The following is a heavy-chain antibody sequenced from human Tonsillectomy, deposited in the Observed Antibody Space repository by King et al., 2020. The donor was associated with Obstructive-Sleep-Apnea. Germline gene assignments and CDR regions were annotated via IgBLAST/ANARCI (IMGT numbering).Heavy chain of an antibody. CDR2: ISWNSGSI. Sequence: QLVQSGGDLVQPGRSLRLSCAVSGFTFDDYGMHWVRQAPGKGLEWVSGISWNSGSIGYADSVKGRYTISRDNAKNSLYLQMNSLRTEDTALYYCAKSYRSGWYVPFDYWGQGTPVTVSS. V-gene: IGHV3-9*01. J-gene: IGHJ4*02. CDR3: AKSYRSGWYVPFDY. D-gene: IGHD6-19*01. CDR1: GFTFDDYG.